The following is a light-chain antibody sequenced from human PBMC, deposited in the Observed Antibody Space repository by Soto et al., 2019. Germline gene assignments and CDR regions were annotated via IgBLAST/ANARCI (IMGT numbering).Light chain of an antibody. CDR2: EVS. Sequence: QSALTQPASVSGSPGQSITISCTGTSSDVGGYNYVSWYQQHPGKAPKLMIYEVSNRPSGVSNRFSGSKSGNTASLTISGLPAEEEADYYCSSYTSCSTLVFGGGTKLTVL. CDR3: SSYTSCSTLV. CDR1: SSDVGGYNY. V-gene: IGLV2-14*01. J-gene: IGLJ2*01.